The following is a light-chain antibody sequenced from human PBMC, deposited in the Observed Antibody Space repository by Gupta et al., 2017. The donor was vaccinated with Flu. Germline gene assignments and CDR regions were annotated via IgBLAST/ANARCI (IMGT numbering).Light chain of an antibody. CDR3: QQSYLYPVT. V-gene: IGKV1-9*01. CDR1: QDISNY. CDR2: AAS. J-gene: IGKJ4*01. Sequence: PSLLSASVGDRVTITCRASQDISNYLTWYQQKTGKGPKLLIYAASTLHSGVPSRFSGSGSGTEFTLTISSLQPEAFGIYYCQQSYLYPVTFGRGTKVEVK.